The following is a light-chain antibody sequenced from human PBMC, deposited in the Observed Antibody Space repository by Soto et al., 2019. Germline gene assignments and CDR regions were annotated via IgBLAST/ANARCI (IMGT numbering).Light chain of an antibody. CDR3: QQHRSYPVT. J-gene: IGKJ5*01. CDR2: KAS. Sequence: IQMTQSPSTLSASVGDRVIITCRASPSVSSWLAWYQHKPGKAPKLVIYKASRLESGVPSRFSGSGSGTEFTLTISSLQPDDFATYYCQQHRSYPVTFGQGTRLEIK. V-gene: IGKV1-5*03. CDR1: PSVSSW.